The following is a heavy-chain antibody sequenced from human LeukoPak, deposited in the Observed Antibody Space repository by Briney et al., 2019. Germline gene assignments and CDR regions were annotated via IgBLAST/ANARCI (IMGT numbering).Heavy chain of an antibody. J-gene: IGHJ4*02. CDR3: ASSAPRGGVFH. V-gene: IGHV4-4*07. Sequence: SETLSLTCTVSGGSISSYYYSWIRQPAGKGLEWIGRIYKSGSTKYNPSLKSRVTISVDTSKNQFSLKLSSVTAADTAVYYCASSAPRGGVFHWGQGTLVTVSS. CDR1: GGSISSYY. D-gene: IGHD3-16*01. CDR2: IYKSGST.